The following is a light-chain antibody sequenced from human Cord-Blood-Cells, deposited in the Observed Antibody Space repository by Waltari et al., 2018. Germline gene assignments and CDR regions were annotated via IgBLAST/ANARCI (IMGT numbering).Light chain of an antibody. CDR2: DFR. J-gene: IGLJ1*01. V-gene: IGLV2-14*01. CDR1: SSDGGGYNY. CDR3: SSYTSSSTLYV. Sequence: QSALTQPASLSGSPAQSLTISCTGTSSDGGGYNYVSWYQQHPGKAPKLMIYDFRNRPSGVSNRFSGSKSGNTASLTISGLQAEDEADYYCSSYTSSSTLYVFGTGTKVTVL.